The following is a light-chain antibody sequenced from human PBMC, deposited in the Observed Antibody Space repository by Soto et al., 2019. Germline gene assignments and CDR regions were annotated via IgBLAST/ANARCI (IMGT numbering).Light chain of an antibody. CDR1: QDVNIY. J-gene: IGKJ4*01. CDR3: QQYGNWPLT. CDR2: GAS. Sequence: EIVMTQSPATLSVSQGERATLSCRASQDVNIYLAWYQQKPGQAPRLLISGASTRATGIPARFSGSGSGTEFTLTISSLQSEDVAVYYCQQYGNWPLTFGGGTNVEIK. V-gene: IGKV3D-15*01.